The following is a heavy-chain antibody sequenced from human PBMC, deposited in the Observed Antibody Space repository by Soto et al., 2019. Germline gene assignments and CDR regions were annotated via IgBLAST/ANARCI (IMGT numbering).Heavy chain of an antibody. V-gene: IGHV1-18*01. CDR3: ARVGSIGLRYFDWLLNLQFDY. D-gene: IGHD3-9*01. CDR1: GYTFTSYG. CDR2: ISAYNGNT. Sequence: GASVKVSCKASGYTFTSYGISWVRQAPGQGLEWMGWISAYNGNTNYAQKLQGRVTMTTDTSTSTAYMELRSLRSDDTAVYYCARVGSIGLRYFDWLLNLQFDYWGQGTLVTVS. J-gene: IGHJ4*02.